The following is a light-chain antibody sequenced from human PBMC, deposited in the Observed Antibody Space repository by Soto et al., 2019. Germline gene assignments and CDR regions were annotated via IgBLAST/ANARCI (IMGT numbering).Light chain of an antibody. V-gene: IGLV2-14*01. CDR3: SSYTSSDTLL. CDR2: EVI. CDR1: RSDIGDYNY. J-gene: IGLJ3*02. Sequence: QSALTQPASVSGSPGQSITISCTGTRSDIGDYNYVSWYQQFPGKAPKLIIFEVINRPSGVSDRFSGYKSGNTASLTISGLQTEDEADYYCSSYTSSDTLLFGGGTKVTVL.